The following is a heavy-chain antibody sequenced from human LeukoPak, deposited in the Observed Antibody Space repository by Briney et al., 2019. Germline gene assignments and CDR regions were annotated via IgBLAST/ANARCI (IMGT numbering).Heavy chain of an antibody. CDR1: GGTFSSYA. J-gene: IGHJ4*02. Sequence: SVKVSCKASGGTFSSYAISWVRQAPGQGLEWMGGIIPIFGTANYAQKFQGRVTITADKSTSTAYMELSSLRSEDTAVYYCAGDPSIYDSSGYYPFDYWGQGTLVTVSS. CDR3: AGDPSIYDSSGYYPFDY. V-gene: IGHV1-69*06. CDR2: IIPIFGTA. D-gene: IGHD3-22*01.